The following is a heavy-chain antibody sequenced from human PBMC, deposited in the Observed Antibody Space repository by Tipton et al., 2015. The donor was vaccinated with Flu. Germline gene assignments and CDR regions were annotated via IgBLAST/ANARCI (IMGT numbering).Heavy chain of an antibody. CDR1: GGSISSYY. D-gene: IGHD6-6*01. CDR2: IYYSGST. J-gene: IGHJ4*02. Sequence: TLSLTCTVSGGSISSYYWSWIRQPPGKGLEWIGYIYYSGSTNYNPSLKSRVTISVDTSKNQFSLKLSSVTAADTAVYYCARGSLIAARPIDYWGQGTLVTVSS. CDR3: ARGSLIAARPIDY. V-gene: IGHV4-59*01.